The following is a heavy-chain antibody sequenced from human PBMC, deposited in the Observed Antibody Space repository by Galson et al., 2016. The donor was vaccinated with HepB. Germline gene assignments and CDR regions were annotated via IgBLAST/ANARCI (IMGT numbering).Heavy chain of an antibody. D-gene: IGHD3-16*02. V-gene: IGHV1-3*01. J-gene: IGHJ6*02. Sequence: SVKVSCKASGYDFTSYDMHWVRQSPGQRLEWMGWISAGSGNTKYPEKFQGRVTFARDTSERTHYMELNSLTSEDTAVYYCARDLIVNLDVWGQGTTVTVSS. CDR2: ISAGSGNT. CDR1: GYDFTSYD. CDR3: ARDLIVNLDV.